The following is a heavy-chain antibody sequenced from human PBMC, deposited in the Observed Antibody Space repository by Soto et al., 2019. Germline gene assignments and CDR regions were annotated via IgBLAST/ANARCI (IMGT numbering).Heavy chain of an antibody. Sequence: QVQLVESGGGVVQPGRSLRLSCAASGFTFSSYGMHWVRQAPGKGLEWVAVIWYDGSNKYYADSVKGRFTISRDNSKNTLYLQMNSLRAEDTAVYYCAREASLNYYGMDVWGQGTTVTVSS. CDR1: GFTFSSYG. CDR2: IWYDGSNK. V-gene: IGHV3-33*01. J-gene: IGHJ6*02. CDR3: AREASLNYYGMDV.